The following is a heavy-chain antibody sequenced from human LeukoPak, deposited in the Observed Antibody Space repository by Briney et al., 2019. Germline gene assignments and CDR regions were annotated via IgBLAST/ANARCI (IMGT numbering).Heavy chain of an antibody. J-gene: IGHJ4*02. CDR1: GFTFSSYS. D-gene: IGHD6-13*01. V-gene: IGHV3-53*01. CDR3: ATTSRYSSSWYVFDY. CDR2: IYSGGST. Sequence: GGSLRLSCAASGFTFSSYSMNWVRQAPGKGLEWVSVIYSGGSTYYADSVKGRFTISRDNSKNTLYLQMNSLRAEDTAVYYCATTSRYSSSWYVFDYWGQGTLVTVSS.